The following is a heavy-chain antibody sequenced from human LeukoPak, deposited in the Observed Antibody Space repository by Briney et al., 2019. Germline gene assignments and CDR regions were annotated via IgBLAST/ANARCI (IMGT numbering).Heavy chain of an antibody. CDR1: GFTFADYA. D-gene: IGHD3-16*02. CDR3: GKGRLGELSL. V-gene: IGHV3-43*02. CDR2: ISGDGGST. J-gene: IGHJ4*02. Sequence: GGSLRLSCAASGFTFADYAMHWVRQAPGKGLEWVSLISGDGGSTYYVDSVKGRFTISRDNSKNSLYLQMSSLRTEDTALYYCGKGRLGELSLWGQGTLVTVSS.